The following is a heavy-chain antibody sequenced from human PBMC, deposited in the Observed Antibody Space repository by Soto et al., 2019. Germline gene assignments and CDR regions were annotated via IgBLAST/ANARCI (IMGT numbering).Heavy chain of an antibody. CDR3: ARETTVHTLPWGYGVDA. CDR1: GGSVGSGDYH. CDR2: IYYSGST. Sequence: QVQLQESGPGLVKPSQTLSLICTVSGGSVGSGDYHWNWIRQPPGKGLEWIGYIYYSGSTYYNPSLKSRVTLSVDPSKNQFPLRLSSGTAADTALYFCARETTVHTLPWGYGVDAWGQGTTVIVSS. D-gene: IGHD4-4*01. V-gene: IGHV4-30-4*01. J-gene: IGHJ6*02.